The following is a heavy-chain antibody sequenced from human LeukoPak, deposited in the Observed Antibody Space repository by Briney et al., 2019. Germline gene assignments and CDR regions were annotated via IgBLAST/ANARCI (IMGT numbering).Heavy chain of an antibody. Sequence: GGSLKLSCAASGFPFSSYCMNWARQAPGKGLEWVASINHNGNVNYYVDSVKGRFTISRDNAKNSLYLQMSNLRAEDTAVYFCARGGGLDVWGQGATVTVSS. CDR1: GFPFSSYC. CDR3: ARGGGLDV. V-gene: IGHV3-7*03. CDR2: INHNGNVN. D-gene: IGHD3-16*01. J-gene: IGHJ6*02.